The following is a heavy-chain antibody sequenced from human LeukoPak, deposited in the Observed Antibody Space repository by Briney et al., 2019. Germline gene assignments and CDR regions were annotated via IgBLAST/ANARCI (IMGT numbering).Heavy chain of an antibody. CDR3: ARDRGTPYYYDSSGYFGYFDY. V-gene: IGHV4-59*01. J-gene: IGHJ4*02. D-gene: IGHD3-22*01. CDR2: IYYSGST. CDR1: GGSISSYY. Sequence: KTSETLSLTCTVSGGSISSYYWSWIRQPPGKGLEWIGYIYYSGSTNYNPSLKGRVTISVDTSKNQFSLKLSSVTAADTAVYYCARDRGTPYYYDSSGYFGYFDYWGQGTLVTVSS.